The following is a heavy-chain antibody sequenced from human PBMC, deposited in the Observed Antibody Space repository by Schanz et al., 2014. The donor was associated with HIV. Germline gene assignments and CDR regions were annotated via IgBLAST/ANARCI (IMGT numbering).Heavy chain of an antibody. CDR1: GFTFDSFG. D-gene: IGHD3-22*01. Sequence: VQLAESGGGVVRPGRSLRLSCAASGFTFDSFGMHWVRQAPGKGLEWVAVIPYDGRKKYQAAPVKGRFTGSRDNAKNTVYLQMKSLRVEDTAVYYCAKDRNYYDSRFLGKGNYYYYYGMDVWGQGTTVTVSS. CDR2: IPYDGRKK. J-gene: IGHJ6*02. CDR3: AKDRNYYDSRFLGKGNYYYYYGMDV. V-gene: IGHV3-30*18.